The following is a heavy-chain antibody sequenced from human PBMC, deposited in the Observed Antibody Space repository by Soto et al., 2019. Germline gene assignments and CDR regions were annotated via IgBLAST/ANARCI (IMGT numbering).Heavy chain of an antibody. CDR1: GFTFSNYE. CDR2: ISSSGSTI. V-gene: IGHV3-48*03. Sequence: PGGSLRLSCVASGFTFSNYEIKWVRQAPGKGLEWISYISSSGSTIYYADSVKGRFTISRDNAKNSLYLQMNSLRAEDTAVYYCARRLVIDYWGQGTLVTVSS. CDR3: ARRLVIDY. D-gene: IGHD3-9*01. J-gene: IGHJ4*02.